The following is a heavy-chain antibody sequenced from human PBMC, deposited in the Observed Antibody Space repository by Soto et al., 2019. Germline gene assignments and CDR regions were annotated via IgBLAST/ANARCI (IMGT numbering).Heavy chain of an antibody. CDR3: AKTSDYYDSSGHVIGYYYYGMDV. D-gene: IGHD3-22*01. Sequence: GGSLRLSCAASGFTFSTYAMSWVRQAPGKGLEWVSSISGSGGSTYYADSVKGRLTISRDNSTSTAYMELSSLRSEDTAVYYCAKTSDYYDSSGHVIGYYYYGMDVWGQGTTVTVSS. CDR2: ISGSGGST. CDR1: GFTFSTYA. J-gene: IGHJ6*02. V-gene: IGHV3-23*01.